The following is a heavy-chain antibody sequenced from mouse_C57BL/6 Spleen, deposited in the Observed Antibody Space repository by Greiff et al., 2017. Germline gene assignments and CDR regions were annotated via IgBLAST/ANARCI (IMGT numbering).Heavy chain of an antibody. Sequence: QVQLQQSGPELVKPGASVKISCKASGYAFSSSWMNWVKQRPGKGLEWIGRIYPGDGDTNYNGKFKGKATLTAEKSSSTAYMQLSSLTSEDSAVYFCARDSAGPWFAYWGQGTLVTVSA. J-gene: IGHJ3*01. D-gene: IGHD3-2*02. CDR2: IYPGDGDT. CDR3: ARDSAGPWFAY. CDR1: GYAFSSSW. V-gene: IGHV1-82*01.